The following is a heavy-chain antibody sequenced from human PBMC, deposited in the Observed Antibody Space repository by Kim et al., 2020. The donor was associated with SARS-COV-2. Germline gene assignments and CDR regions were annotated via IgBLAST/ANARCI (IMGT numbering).Heavy chain of an antibody. CDR1: GGTFSSYA. J-gene: IGHJ4*02. D-gene: IGHD3-22*01. CDR2: IIPIFGTA. CDR3: AFLSHYDSSGYYSGY. Sequence: SVKVSCKASGGTFSSYAISWVRQAPGQGLEWMGGIIPIFGTANYAQKFQGRVTITADESTSTAYVELSSLRSEDTAVYYCAFLSHYDSSGYYSGYWGQGTLVTVSS. V-gene: IGHV1-69*13.